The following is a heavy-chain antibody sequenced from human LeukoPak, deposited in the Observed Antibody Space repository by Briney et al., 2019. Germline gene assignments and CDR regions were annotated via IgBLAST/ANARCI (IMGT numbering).Heavy chain of an antibody. CDR2: IYSGGST. J-gene: IGHJ4*02. CDR3: ARSSSWYFDY. CDR1: GFTVSSNY. Sequence: PGGSLGLSCAASGFTVSSNYMSWVRQAPGKGLEWVSVIYSGGSTYYADSVKGRFTISRDNSKNTLYLQMNSLRAEDTAVYYCARSSSWYFDYWGQGTLVTVSS. V-gene: IGHV3-66*01. D-gene: IGHD6-13*01.